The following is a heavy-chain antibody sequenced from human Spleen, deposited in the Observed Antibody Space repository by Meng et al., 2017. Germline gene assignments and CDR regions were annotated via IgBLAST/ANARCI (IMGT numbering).Heavy chain of an antibody. J-gene: IGHJ4*02. CDR2: LNPNSGAT. V-gene: IGHV1-8*01. Sequence: QVQLVHLGSELKKPGASVKVSCKASGYTLTAYDFHWVRRASGQGLEWLGWLNPNSGATGYSQKFQGRISLTRDTSINTAYLELSGLASEDTAVYYCARNKPSTGDFDFWGQGTLVTVSS. CDR1: GYTLTAYD. D-gene: IGHD1-1*01. CDR3: ARNKPSTGDFDF.